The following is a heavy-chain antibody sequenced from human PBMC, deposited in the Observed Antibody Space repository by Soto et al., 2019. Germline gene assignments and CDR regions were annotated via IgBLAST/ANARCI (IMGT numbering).Heavy chain of an antibody. CDR3: ARALQVTMTRGVAFDY. Sequence: SETLSLTCTVSGDSVSSYYWSWIRQPPGKGVGWIGYFYYSGTTYHNPPLKSRVTISVDTSKKQFSLKLSSVTAADTAVYYCARALQVTMTRGVAFDYWDHGTLVTVSS. J-gene: IGHJ4*01. CDR2: FYYSGTT. V-gene: IGHV4-59*02. CDR1: GDSVSSYY. D-gene: IGHD3-10*01.